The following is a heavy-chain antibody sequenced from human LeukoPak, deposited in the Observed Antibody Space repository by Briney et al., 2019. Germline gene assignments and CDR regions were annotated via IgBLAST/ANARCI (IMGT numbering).Heavy chain of an antibody. J-gene: IGHJ2*01. D-gene: IGHD4-17*01. Sequence: GGSLRLSCAASGFTVSSNYMSWVRQAPGKGLEWVSVIYSGGSTYYADSVKGRFTISRDNSKNTLYLQMNSLRAEDTAVYYCARVGPMTTVTRTPYWYFDLWGRGTLVTVSS. CDR1: GFTVSSNY. CDR2: IYSGGST. V-gene: IGHV3-66*01. CDR3: ARVGPMTTVTRTPYWYFDL.